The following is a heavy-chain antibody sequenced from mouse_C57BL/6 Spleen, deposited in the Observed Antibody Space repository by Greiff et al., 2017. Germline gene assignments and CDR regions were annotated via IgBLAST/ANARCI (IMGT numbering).Heavy chain of an antibody. J-gene: IGHJ2*01. CDR3: TTIYVGYRDY. D-gene: IGHD2-3*01. V-gene: IGHV14-4*01. CDR1: GFNIKDDY. Sequence: VQLQQSGAELVRPGASVKLSCTASGFNIKDDYMHWVKQRPEQGLEWIGWIDPENGDTEYASKFQGKATITADTSSNTAYLQLSSLTSEDTAVYYCTTIYVGYRDYWGQGTTLTVAS. CDR2: IDPENGDT.